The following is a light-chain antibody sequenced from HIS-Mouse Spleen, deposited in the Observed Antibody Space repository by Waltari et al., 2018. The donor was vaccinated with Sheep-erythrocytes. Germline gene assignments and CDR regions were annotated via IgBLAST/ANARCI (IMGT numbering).Light chain of an antibody. V-gene: IGKV3-20*01. CDR3: QQYGSSPT. J-gene: IGKJ2*01. Sequence: EIVLTQSPGTLSLSPGERATLSCRASQSVSSSYLAWYQQKPGQAPRLVIYGASSRATGIPDRFSGSGSGTDFTLTISRLEPEDVAVYYCQQYGSSPTFGQGTKLEIK. CDR2: GAS. CDR1: QSVSSSY.